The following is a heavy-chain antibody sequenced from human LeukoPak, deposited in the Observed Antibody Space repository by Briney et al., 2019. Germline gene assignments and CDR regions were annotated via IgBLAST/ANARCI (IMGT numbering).Heavy chain of an antibody. Sequence: PSQTLSLTCTVSSGSISSGGYYWSWIRQHPGKGLEWIGYIYYSGSTYYNPSLKSRVTISVDTSKNQFSLKLSSVTAADTAVYYCARAARADSSGSFNWFDPRGQGTLVTVSS. CDR2: IYYSGST. V-gene: IGHV4-31*03. CDR1: SGSISSGGYY. D-gene: IGHD6-19*01. J-gene: IGHJ5*02. CDR3: ARAARADSSGSFNWFDP.